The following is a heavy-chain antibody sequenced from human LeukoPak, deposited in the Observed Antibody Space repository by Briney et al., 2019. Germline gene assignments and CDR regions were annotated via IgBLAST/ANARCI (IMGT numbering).Heavy chain of an antibody. CDR1: GFTVSNNY. D-gene: IGHD3-10*01. Sequence: GGSLRLSCAASGFTVSNNYMSWVRQAPGKGLEWVSSISSSSSYIYYADSVKGRFTISRDNAKNSLYLQMNSLRAEDTAVYYCARDLGGVWFGELDHFDYWGQGTLVTVSS. J-gene: IGHJ4*02. CDR3: ARDLGGVWFGELDHFDY. CDR2: ISSSSSYI. V-gene: IGHV3-21*01.